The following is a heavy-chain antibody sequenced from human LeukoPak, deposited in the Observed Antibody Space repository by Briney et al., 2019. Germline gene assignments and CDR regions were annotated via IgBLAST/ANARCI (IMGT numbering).Heavy chain of an antibody. Sequence: GGSLRLSCAASGFTFSSYGMHWVRQAPGKGLEWVAVISYDGSNKYYADSVKGRFTISRDNSKNTLYLQMNSLRAEDTAVYYCAKSSRDFDYWGQGTLVTVSS. J-gene: IGHJ4*02. V-gene: IGHV3-30*18. CDR3: AKSSRDFDY. CDR1: GFTFSSYG. CDR2: ISYDGSNK.